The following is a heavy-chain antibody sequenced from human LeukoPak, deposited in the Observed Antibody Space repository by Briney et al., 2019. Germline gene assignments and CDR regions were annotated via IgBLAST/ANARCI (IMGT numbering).Heavy chain of an antibody. CDR3: ASYNRYFDL. J-gene: IGHJ2*01. Sequence: SETLSLTCTVSGGSVSSGSYYWSWIRQPPGTGLEWIGYIYYSGSTNYNPSLKSRVTISVDTSKNQFSLKLSSVTAADTAVYYCASYNRYFDLWGRGTLVTVSS. CDR1: GGSVSSGSYY. CDR2: IYYSGST. V-gene: IGHV4-61*01. D-gene: IGHD5-24*01.